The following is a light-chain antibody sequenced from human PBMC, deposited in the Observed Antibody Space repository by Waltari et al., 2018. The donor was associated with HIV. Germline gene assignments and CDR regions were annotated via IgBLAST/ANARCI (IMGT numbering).Light chain of an antibody. Sequence: SYELTQPPSVSVSLGQMARTPCSGAALPKNYNYWYQQKPGQATVLVIDKDSERPAGIPERFSGSSSGTIVTLTISGVQAEDEADYYCLSADNSGTYWMFGGGTKLTVL. J-gene: IGLJ3*02. CDR1: ALPKNY. CDR3: LSADNSGTYWM. V-gene: IGLV3-16*01. CDR2: KDS.